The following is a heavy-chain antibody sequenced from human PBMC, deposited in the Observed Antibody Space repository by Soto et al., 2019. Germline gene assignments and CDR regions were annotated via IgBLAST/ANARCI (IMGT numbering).Heavy chain of an antibody. CDR2: IYYSGST. J-gene: IGHJ4*02. CDR3: ARRYGENVDF. CDR1: GGSISSYY. D-gene: IGHD1-26*01. V-gene: IGHV4-59*01. Sequence: QVQLQESGPGLVKPSETLSLTCTVSGGSISSYYWSWIRQPQGKGLEWIGCIYYSGSTNYNHSLKSRVTISVDTSKNQFSLKLSSVTAADTAVYYCARRYGENVDFWGQGTLVTVSS.